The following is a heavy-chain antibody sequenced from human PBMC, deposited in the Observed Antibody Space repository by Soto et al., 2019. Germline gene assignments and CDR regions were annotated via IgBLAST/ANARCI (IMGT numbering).Heavy chain of an antibody. J-gene: IGHJ4*01. CDR2: IYYSGST. Sequence: TLSLTCTVSGGSISSSSYYWGWIRQPPGKGLEWIGTIYYSGSTYYNPSLKSRVTISVDTSKNQFSLKLSSVTAADTAAYYCARHSGYRPQTDYWGQGTLVTVSS. CDR1: GGSISSSSYY. V-gene: IGHV4-39*01. CDR3: ARHSGYRPQTDY. D-gene: IGHD5-12*01.